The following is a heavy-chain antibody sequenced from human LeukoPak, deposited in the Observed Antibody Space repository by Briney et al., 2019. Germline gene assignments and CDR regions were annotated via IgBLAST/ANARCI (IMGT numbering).Heavy chain of an antibody. J-gene: IGHJ5*02. CDR1: GGSISSSRYY. V-gene: IGHV4-39*01. Sequence: PSETLSLTCTVSGGSISSSRYYWGWIRQPPGKGLEWIGSIYYSGSTYYNPALKSRVTISVDTSKNQFSLKLSSVTAADTAVYYCARVVVAAKGTWFDPWGQGTLVTVSS. D-gene: IGHD2-15*01. CDR3: ARVVVAAKGTWFDP. CDR2: IYYSGST.